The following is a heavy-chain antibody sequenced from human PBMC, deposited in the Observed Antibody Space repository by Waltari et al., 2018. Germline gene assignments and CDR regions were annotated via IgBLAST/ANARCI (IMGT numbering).Heavy chain of an antibody. CDR3: AGSYGSGSYFEWWWFDP. D-gene: IGHD3-10*01. J-gene: IGHJ5*02. CDR1: GGSISSYY. Sequence: QVQLQESGPGLVKPSETLSLTCTVSGGSISSYYWSWIRHPPGKGLEWIGYIYYSGSTNYNPSLKSRVTISVDTSKNQFSLKLSSVTAADTAVYYCAGSYGSGSYFEWWWFDPWGQGTLVTVSS. V-gene: IGHV4-59*01. CDR2: IYYSGST.